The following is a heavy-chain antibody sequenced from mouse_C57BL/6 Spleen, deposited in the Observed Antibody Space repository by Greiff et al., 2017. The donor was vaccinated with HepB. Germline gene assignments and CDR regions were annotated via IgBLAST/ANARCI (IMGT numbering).Heavy chain of an antibody. J-gene: IGHJ4*01. V-gene: IGHV1-82*01. CDR3: AREEDYYAMDY. CDR2: IYPGDGDT. CDR1: GYAFSSSW. Sequence: QVQLQQSGPELVKPGASVKISRKASGYAFSSSWMNWVKQRPGKGLEWIGRIYPGDGDTNYNGKFKGKATLTADKSSSTAYMQLSSLTSEDSAVYFCAREEDYYAMDYWGQGTSVTVSS.